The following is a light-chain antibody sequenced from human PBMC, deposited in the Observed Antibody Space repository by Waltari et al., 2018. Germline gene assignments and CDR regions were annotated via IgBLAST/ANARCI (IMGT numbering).Light chain of an antibody. CDR2: SAS. V-gene: IGKV1-16*01. Sequence: TRMTQSPSSVSASVGDKITITCRASQDIGRSLVWYQQTPGRAPKSLISSASTLRGGVPSRFRGSGSVTDFALTITNLQPEDFATYFCQQYQTYPLTFGPGTRVDFK. CDR1: QDIGRS. CDR3: QQYQTYPLT. J-gene: IGKJ3*01.